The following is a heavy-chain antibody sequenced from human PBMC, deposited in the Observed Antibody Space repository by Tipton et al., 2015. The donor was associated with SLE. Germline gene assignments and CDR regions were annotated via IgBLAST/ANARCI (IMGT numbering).Heavy chain of an antibody. CDR3: AKLPEWVAEDY. CDR1: GFTFSSYG. V-gene: IGHV3-30*02. D-gene: IGHD6-19*01. J-gene: IGHJ4*02. CDR2: IRYDGGNK. Sequence: SLRLSCAAYGFTFSSYGMHWVRQAPGKGLEWVAFIRYDGGNKYYADSVKGRFTISRDNSKNTLYLQMNSLRAEDTAVYYCAKLPEWVAEDYWGQGTLVTVSS.